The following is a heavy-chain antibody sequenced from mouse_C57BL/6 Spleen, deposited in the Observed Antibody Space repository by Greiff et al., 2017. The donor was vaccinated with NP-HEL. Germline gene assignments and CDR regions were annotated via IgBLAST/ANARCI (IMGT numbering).Heavy chain of an antibody. V-gene: IGHV1-39*01. CDR2: INPNYGTT. D-gene: IGHD1-1*01. J-gene: IGHJ4*01. Sequence: VQLQQSGPELVKPGASVKISCKASGYSFTDYNMNWVKQSTGKSLEWIGVINPNYGTTSYNQKFKGKATLTVDQSSSTAYMQLNSLTSEDSAVYYCASPLITTVVAPGAMDYWGQGTSVTVSS. CDR1: GYSFTDYN. CDR3: ASPLITTVVAPGAMDY.